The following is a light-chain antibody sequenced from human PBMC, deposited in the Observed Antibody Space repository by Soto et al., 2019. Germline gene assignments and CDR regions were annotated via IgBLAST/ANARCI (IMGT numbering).Light chain of an antibody. Sequence: QSALTQPASVPGSPGQSITISCTGTSSDVGSYNLVSWYRQHPGKAPKLTIYEVSKRPSGVSNRFSGSKSGNTASLTISGLQAEDEADYYCCSYAGSSTLVFGTGTKVTVL. CDR3: CSYAGSSTLV. CDR1: SSDVGSYNL. V-gene: IGLV2-23*02. CDR2: EVS. J-gene: IGLJ1*01.